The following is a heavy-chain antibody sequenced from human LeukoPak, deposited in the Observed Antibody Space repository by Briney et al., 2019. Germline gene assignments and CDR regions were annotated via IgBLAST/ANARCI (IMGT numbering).Heavy chain of an antibody. V-gene: IGHV3-30*04. J-gene: IGHJ4*02. CDR1: GFTLCSYA. CDR2: ISYDGSTK. Sequence: GRSLRLSCADSGFTLCSYAMHWVPPAPGKGLEWVAVISYDGSTKYYADSVKGRFTISRDNSTNTLYLHMNSLRAEDTAVYYCARDPVASGCSGGGCYSEYYFDYWGQGTLVTVSS. CDR3: ARDPVASGCSGGGCYSEYYFDY. D-gene: IGHD2-15*01.